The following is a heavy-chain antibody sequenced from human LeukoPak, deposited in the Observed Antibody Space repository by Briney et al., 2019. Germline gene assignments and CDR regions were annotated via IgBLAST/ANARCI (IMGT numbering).Heavy chain of an antibody. Sequence: ASVKVSCKASGYTFTGYYMHWVRQAPGQGLEWMGWINPNSGGTNYAQKFRGRVTMTRDTSISTAYMELSRLRSDDTAVYYCASDPNYYDSSGPFDYWGQGTLVTVSS. CDR2: INPNSGGT. CDR3: ASDPNYYDSSGPFDY. V-gene: IGHV1-2*02. J-gene: IGHJ4*02. CDR1: GYTFTGYY. D-gene: IGHD3-22*01.